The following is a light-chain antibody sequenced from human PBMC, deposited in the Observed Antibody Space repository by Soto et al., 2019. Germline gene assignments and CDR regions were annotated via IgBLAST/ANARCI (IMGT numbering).Light chain of an antibody. V-gene: IGKV3-20*01. CDR2: GAS. CDR3: QQYGSSSYT. CDR1: QSVSSSY. J-gene: IGKJ2*01. Sequence: DIVLTQSPDTLSLSPGERATLSCSASQSVSSSYLAWYQQKPGQAPRLLIYGASTRATGIPDRFSGSGSGTDFTLTISRLEPEDFAVYYCQQYGSSSYTFGQGTRLEIK.